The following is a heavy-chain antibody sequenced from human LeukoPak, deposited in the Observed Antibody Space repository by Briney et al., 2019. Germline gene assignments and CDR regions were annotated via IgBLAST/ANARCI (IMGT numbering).Heavy chain of an antibody. Sequence: SETLSLTCTVSGGSISSSSYYWGWIRQPPGKGLEWVGSIYYSGSTYYNPSLKSRVTISVDTSKNQFSLKLGSVTAADSAVYYCARRPRRLLWFGELQTDYWGQGTLVTVSS. D-gene: IGHD3-10*01. CDR2: IYYSGST. CDR3: ARRPRRLLWFGELQTDY. V-gene: IGHV4-39*01. J-gene: IGHJ4*02. CDR1: GGSISSSSYY.